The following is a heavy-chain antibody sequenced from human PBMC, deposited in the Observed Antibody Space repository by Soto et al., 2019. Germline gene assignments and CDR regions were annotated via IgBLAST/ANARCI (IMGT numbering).Heavy chain of an antibody. CDR3: ARVMGATYYYYYYGMDV. D-gene: IGHD1-26*01. Sequence: QVQLVQSGAEVKKPGSSVKVSCKASGGTFSSYAISWVRQAPGQGLEWMGGIIPIFGTANYAQKFQGRVTIAAXXCXSXAYMELSSLRSEDTAVDYCARVMGATYYYYYYGMDVWGQGTTVTVSS. J-gene: IGHJ6*02. CDR2: IIPIFGTA. V-gene: IGHV1-69*12. CDR1: GGTFSSYA.